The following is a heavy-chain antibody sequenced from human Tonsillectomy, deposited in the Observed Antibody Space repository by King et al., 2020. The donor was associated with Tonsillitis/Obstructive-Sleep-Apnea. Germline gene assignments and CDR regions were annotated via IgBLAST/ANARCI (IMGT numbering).Heavy chain of an antibody. CDR2: MSPNSGDT. CDR3: ARGVQAEVDI. J-gene: IGHJ4*02. D-gene: IGHD1-1*01. Sequence: QLVQSGAEVKTPVASVKVSCKGSGYTFTSYDINWVRQATAQGFEWLGWMSPNSGDTGLAQRFQGRITLPRDTSISTAYMELSSLTSDDTAGYYCARGVQAEVDIWGQGTPVPVPS. V-gene: IGHV1-8*01. CDR1: GYTFTSYD.